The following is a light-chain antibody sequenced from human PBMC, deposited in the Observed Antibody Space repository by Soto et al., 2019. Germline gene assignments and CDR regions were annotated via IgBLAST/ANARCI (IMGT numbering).Light chain of an antibody. CDR1: SGPVSPSSY. Sequence: QAVVTQEPSFSVSPGGTVTLTCGLSSGPVSPSSYPSWYQQTPGQSPRTLIHSTNTRSSGVPGRFSGSILGNKAALTITGAQADDECDYYCVLYVSTGISMFGGGTKLTVL. CDR2: STN. V-gene: IGLV8-61*01. J-gene: IGLJ3*02. CDR3: VLYVSTGISM.